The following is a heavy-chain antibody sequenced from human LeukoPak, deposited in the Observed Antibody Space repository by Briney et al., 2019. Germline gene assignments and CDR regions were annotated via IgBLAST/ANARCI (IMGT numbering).Heavy chain of an antibody. J-gene: IGHJ5*02. D-gene: IGHD3-10*01. CDR2: INHSGST. CDR3: ARGPQVLLWFGGNWFDP. V-gene: IGHV4-34*01. Sequence: SETLSLTCAVYGGSFSGYYWSWIRQPPGKGLEWIGEINHSGSTNYNPSLKSRVTMSVDTSKNQFSLKLSSVTAADTAVYYCARGPQVLLWFGGNWFDPWGQGTLVTVSS. CDR1: GGSFSGYY.